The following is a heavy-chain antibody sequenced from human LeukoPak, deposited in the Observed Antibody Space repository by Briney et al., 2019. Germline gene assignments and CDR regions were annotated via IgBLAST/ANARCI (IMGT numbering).Heavy chain of an antibody. CDR3: AKDRDFWSGTPDY. CDR1: GSTFRSYA. CDR2: ISYDGSNK. D-gene: IGHD3-3*01. Sequence: AGGSRRPSFAASGSTFRSYAVPWVRQAPGKGLDWVAVISYDGSNKYYAAPVKGRFTISRDNSKNTLYLQMNSLRAEDTAVYYCAKDRDFWSGTPDYWGQGTLVTVSS. V-gene: IGHV3-30-3*01. J-gene: IGHJ4*02.